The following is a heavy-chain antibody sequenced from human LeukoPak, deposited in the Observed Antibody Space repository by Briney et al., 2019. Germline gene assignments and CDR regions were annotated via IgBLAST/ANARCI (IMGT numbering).Heavy chain of an antibody. CDR2: ITQPGSER. V-gene: IGHV3-7*03. Sequence: AGGSLRLSCAASGFTPSSYWMTWVRHAPAKGLEWVANITQPGSERNYVDSVKSRFTISIDTAKSTFYLQMTTLNAEDTAVYFCVRMTYDILFDGWGRGTLVSVSA. CDR1: GFTPSSYW. J-gene: IGHJ4*02. D-gene: IGHD3-9*01. CDR3: VRMTYDILFDG.